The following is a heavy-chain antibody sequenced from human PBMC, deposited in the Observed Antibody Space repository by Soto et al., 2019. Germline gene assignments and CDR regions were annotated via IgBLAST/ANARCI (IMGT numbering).Heavy chain of an antibody. V-gene: IGHV1-69*02. Sequence: QVQLVQSGAEVKKPGSSVKVSCKASGGTFSSYTISWVRQAPGQGLEWMGRIIPILGIANYAQKFQGRVTITADKSTITAYMELSSLRSEDTAVYYCARTLYSSSWSYYYYGMDVWGQGTTVTVSS. D-gene: IGHD6-13*01. CDR2: IIPILGIA. CDR3: ARTLYSSSWSYYYYGMDV. CDR1: GGTFSSYT. J-gene: IGHJ6*02.